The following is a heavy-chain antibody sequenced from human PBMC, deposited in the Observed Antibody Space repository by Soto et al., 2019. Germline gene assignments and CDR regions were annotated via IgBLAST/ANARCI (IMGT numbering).Heavy chain of an antibody. Sequence: EVQLVESGGGLVQPGGSLRLSCAASGFTFSSYEMNWVRQAPGKGLEWVSYISSSGSTIYYADSVKGRFTISRDNAKNSLYLQMNSLRAEDTAVYYCARGDCSSTSCYTAHTWYYYYGMDVWGQGTTVTVSS. V-gene: IGHV3-48*03. CDR2: ISSSGSTI. CDR3: ARGDCSSTSCYTAHTWYYYYGMDV. J-gene: IGHJ6*02. CDR1: GFTFSSYE. D-gene: IGHD2-2*02.